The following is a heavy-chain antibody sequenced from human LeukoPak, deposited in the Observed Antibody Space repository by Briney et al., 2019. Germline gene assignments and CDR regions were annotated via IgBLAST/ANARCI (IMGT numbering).Heavy chain of an antibody. CDR2: IYYSGST. CDR3: ARDQGLLWFGDLNSGWFDP. V-gene: IGHV4-39*07. Sequence: SETLSLTCTVSGGSISSSSYYWGWIRQPPGKGLEWIGSIYYSGSTYYNPSLKSRVTISVDTSKNQFSLKLSSVTAADTAVYYCARDQGLLWFGDLNSGWFDPWGQGTLVTVSS. D-gene: IGHD3-10*01. J-gene: IGHJ5*02. CDR1: GGSISSSSYY.